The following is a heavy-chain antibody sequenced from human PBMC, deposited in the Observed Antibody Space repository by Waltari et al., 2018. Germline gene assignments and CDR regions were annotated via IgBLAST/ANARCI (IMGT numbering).Heavy chain of an antibody. V-gene: IGHV3-23*01. CDR2: ISGSGGST. CDR1: GFTFSSYA. J-gene: IGHJ4*02. CDR3: AKDRQVSYSSSYGAVYYFDY. Sequence: EVQLLESGGGLVQPGGSLRLSCAASGFTFSSYAMRWVRQAPGKGLAWVSAISGSGGSTDYADAGKGRLTISRDNSKNTLYLQMNSLRAEDTAVYYCAKDRQVSYSSSYGAVYYFDYWGQGTLVTVSS. D-gene: IGHD6-13*01.